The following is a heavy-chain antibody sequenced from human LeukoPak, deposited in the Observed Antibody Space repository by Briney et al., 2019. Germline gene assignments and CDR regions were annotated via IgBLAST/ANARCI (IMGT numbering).Heavy chain of an antibody. CDR1: GYTFNSYG. CDR3: ARGDDYVWGSYRELDY. CDR2: ISAYNGNT. V-gene: IGHV1-18*01. D-gene: IGHD3-16*02. J-gene: IGHJ4*02. Sequence: GASVKVSCKASGYTFNSYGISWVRQAPGQGLEWMGWISAYNGNTNYAQKLQGRVTMTTDTSTSTAYMELRSLRSDDTAVYYCARGDDYVWGSYRELDYWGQGTLVTVSS.